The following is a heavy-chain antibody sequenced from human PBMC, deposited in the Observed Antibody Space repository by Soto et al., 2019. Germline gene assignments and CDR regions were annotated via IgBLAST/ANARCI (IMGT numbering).Heavy chain of an antibody. CDR1: GGTLSSYA. CDR3: ARAMVRGVIITNYYGMDV. D-gene: IGHD3-10*01. V-gene: IGHV1-69*13. J-gene: IGHJ6*02. Sequence: ASVKVSCKASGGTLSSYAISWVRQAPGQGLEWMGGIIPIFGTANYAQKFQGRVTITADESTSTAYMELSSLRSEDTAVYYCARAMVRGVIITNYYGMDVWGQGTTVTVSS. CDR2: IIPIFGTA.